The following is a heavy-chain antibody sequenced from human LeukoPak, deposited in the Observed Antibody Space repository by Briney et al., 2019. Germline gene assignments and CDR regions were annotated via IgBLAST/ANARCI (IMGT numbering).Heavy chain of an antibody. Sequence: GRSLRLSCAASGFSFNYYGMHWVRQAPGKGLEWVAVISYDGSNKYYADSVKGRFTISRDNSKNTLYLQMNSLRAEDTAVYYCAKDVRGYSYAPFDPWGQGTLVTVSS. CDR2: ISYDGSNK. CDR3: AKDVRGYSYAPFDP. V-gene: IGHV3-30*18. D-gene: IGHD5-18*01. J-gene: IGHJ5*02. CDR1: GFSFNYYG.